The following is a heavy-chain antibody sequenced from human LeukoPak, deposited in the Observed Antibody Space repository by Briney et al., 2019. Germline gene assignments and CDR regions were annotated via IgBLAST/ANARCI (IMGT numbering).Heavy chain of an antibody. J-gene: IGHJ5*02. Sequence: SETPSLTCTVSGGSISSSSYYWGWIRQPPGKGLEWIGSIHYSGSTNYNPSLKSRVTISVDTSKNQFSLKLSSVTAADTAVYYCARGRRSRLLWFGEPSTQYNWFDPWGQGTLVTVSS. CDR3: ARGRRSRLLWFGEPSTQYNWFDP. D-gene: IGHD3-10*01. V-gene: IGHV4-39*07. CDR2: IHYSGST. CDR1: GGSISSSSYY.